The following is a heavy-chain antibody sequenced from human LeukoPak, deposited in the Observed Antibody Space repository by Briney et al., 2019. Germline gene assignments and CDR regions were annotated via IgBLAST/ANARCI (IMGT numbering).Heavy chain of an antibody. CDR1: GFTFGDYA. CDR2: IRSRAYGGTT. CDR3: TRDIAVAGTHYYYGMDV. D-gene: IGHD6-19*01. V-gene: IGHV3-49*04. J-gene: IGHJ6*02. Sequence: PGRSLRLSCTASGFTFGDYAMSWVRQAPGKGLEWVGFIRSRAYGGTTEYAASVKGRVTISRDDSKSIAYLQMNSLKTEDTAVYYCTRDIAVAGTHYYYGMDVWGQGTTVTVSS.